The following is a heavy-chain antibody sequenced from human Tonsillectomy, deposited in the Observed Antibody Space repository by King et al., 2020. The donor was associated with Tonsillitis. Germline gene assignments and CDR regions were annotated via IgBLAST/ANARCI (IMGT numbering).Heavy chain of an antibody. Sequence: QLVQSGAEVKKPGESLKISCKGSGYSFTSYWIGWLRQMPGKGLEWIGIIYPGDSDTRYILSFQGQVTISAEKSSSTTYLQWSSLKASDTAMYYCARLTPDFWYFDLWGRGTLVTVSS. V-gene: IGHV5-51*01. CDR1: GYSFTSYW. J-gene: IGHJ2*01. CDR2: IYPGDSDT. CDR3: ARLTPDFWYFDL.